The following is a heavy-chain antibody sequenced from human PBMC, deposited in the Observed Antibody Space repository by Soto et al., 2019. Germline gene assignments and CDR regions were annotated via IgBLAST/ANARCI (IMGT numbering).Heavy chain of an antibody. CDR3: ARVVAYYDPYYYYGMDG. CDR1: GFTFSYYS. J-gene: IGHJ6*02. D-gene: IGHD3-22*01. Sequence: EVQLVESGGGLVKPGGSLRLSCAASGFTFSYYSMNWVRQAPGKGLEWVSSISSSSSYISYADSVKGRFTISRDNAKTSLYLQMNSLRAEDTAVYYCARVVAYYDPYYYYGMDGWGQGTTVTVSS. V-gene: IGHV3-21*01. CDR2: ISSSSSYI.